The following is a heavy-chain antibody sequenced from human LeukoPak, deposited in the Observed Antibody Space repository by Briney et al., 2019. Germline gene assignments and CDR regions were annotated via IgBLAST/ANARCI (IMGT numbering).Heavy chain of an antibody. D-gene: IGHD2-15*01. CDR3: ARDPISYCSGGSCYGGQGDY. J-gene: IGHJ4*02. V-gene: IGHV3-21*01. CDR2: ISSSSSYI. CDR1: GFTFSSYN. Sequence: GGSLRLSCAASGFTFSSYNMNWVRQAPGKGLEWVSSISSSSSYIYYAYLVKGRFTISRDNAKNLLYLQMNSLRAEDTAVYYCARDPISYCSGGSCYGGQGDYWGQGTLVTVSS.